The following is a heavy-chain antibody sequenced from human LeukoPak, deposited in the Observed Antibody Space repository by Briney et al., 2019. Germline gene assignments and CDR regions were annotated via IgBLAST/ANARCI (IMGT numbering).Heavy chain of an antibody. CDR3: ARENSTFDY. J-gene: IGHJ4*02. CDR2: IYYTRST. Sequence: SETLSLTCTVSVDPPSSHSDYKWTWIRQSPQKGLEGIGYIYYTRSTNYNPSLRSRFTITVDTSSYHCSLSLSAVPTAATAAEYCARENSTFDYWGQGALVTVSS. CDR1: VDPPSSHSDY. V-gene: IGHV4-61*03. D-gene: IGHD4-11*01.